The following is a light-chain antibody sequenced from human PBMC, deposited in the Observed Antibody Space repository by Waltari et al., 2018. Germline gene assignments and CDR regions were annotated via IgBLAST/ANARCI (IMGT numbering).Light chain of an antibody. Sequence: SYELTQPPSVSVSPGQTASNTCSGDKLGDKYACWYQQKPGQSPVVVLYQDTKRPSGIPGRFSGSNSGNTATLTISGTQAMDEADYYCQAWDSSTYHVVFGGGTKLTVL. V-gene: IGLV3-1*01. CDR3: QAWDSSTYHVV. CDR1: KLGDKY. CDR2: QDT. J-gene: IGLJ2*01.